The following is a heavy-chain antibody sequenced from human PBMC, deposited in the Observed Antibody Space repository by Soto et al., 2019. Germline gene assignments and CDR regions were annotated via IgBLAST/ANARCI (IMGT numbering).Heavy chain of an antibody. J-gene: IGHJ5*02. CDR2: IHTYNDYT. Sequence: QVQLVQSGPEVKNPGASVRVSCKASGYPFTTFAITWVRQAPGQGPEWMGWIHTYNDYTNYAQKFQGRVTMTADTSTTTAYLELRSLSSDDTAVYYCARVGSGGCCWFDPWGQGTLVTVSS. D-gene: IGHD6-19*01. CDR1: GYPFTTFA. V-gene: IGHV1-18*01. CDR3: ARVGSGGCCWFDP.